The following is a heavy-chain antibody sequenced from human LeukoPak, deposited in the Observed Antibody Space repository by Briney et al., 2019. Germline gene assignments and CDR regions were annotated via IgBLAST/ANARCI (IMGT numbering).Heavy chain of an antibody. Sequence: PGGSLRLSCAASGFTFSDYYMNWIRQAPGKGLEWVSYISSSGSTIYYADSVKGRFTISRDNAKNSLYLQMNSLRAEDTAVYYCARDVRGYSYGQRVYYFDYWGQRTLVTVSS. CDR1: GFTFSDYY. CDR2: ISSSGSTI. J-gene: IGHJ4*02. V-gene: IGHV3-11*01. D-gene: IGHD5-18*01. CDR3: ARDVRGYSYGQRVYYFDY.